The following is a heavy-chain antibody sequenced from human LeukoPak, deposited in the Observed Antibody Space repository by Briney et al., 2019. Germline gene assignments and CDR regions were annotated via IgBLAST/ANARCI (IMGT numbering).Heavy chain of an antibody. Sequence: PSETLSLTCTVSGGSISINNYYWSWIRQPPGKGLEWIGYIYYSGSTNYNPSLKSRVTISVDTSKNQFSLKLSSVTAADTAVYYCARLTQHIVVVTAPRRDWYFDLWGRGTLVTVSS. V-gene: IGHV4-61*05. D-gene: IGHD2-21*02. J-gene: IGHJ2*01. CDR1: GGSISINNYY. CDR2: IYYSGST. CDR3: ARLTQHIVVVTAPRRDWYFDL.